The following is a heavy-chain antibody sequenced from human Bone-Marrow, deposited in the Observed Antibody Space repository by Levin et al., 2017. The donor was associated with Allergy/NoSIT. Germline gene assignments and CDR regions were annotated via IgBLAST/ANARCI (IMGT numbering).Heavy chain of an antibody. Sequence: LFLLFSFSFSSLLLFSSWGWIRQPPGKGLEWIGSIYHSGSTYYNPSLKSRVTLSVDPSKNQFSLKLSSVTAADTAVYYCARDSSVIVVVPAATEPGAGYWGQGTLVTVSS. CDR1: FSSLLLFSS. CDR3: ARDSSVIVVVPAATEPGAGY. D-gene: IGHD2-2*01. V-gene: IGHV4-38-2*02. CDR2: IYHSGST. J-gene: IGHJ4*02.